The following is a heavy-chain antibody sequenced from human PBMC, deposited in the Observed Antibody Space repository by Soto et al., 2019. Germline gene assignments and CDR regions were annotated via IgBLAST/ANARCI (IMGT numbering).Heavy chain of an antibody. CDR3: GKTDGVAGPIVAS. J-gene: IGHJ5*01. D-gene: IGHD2-15*01. V-gene: IGHV3-23*01. CDR2: ISGSGGRI. Sequence: EVQLLESGGGLVQPGGSLRLSCAASGFTLSNYAMSWVRQAPGKGLEWVSTISGSGGRIYYADSVKGRFTISRDNSKNTLYLQMSSLGAEDTAVYYCGKTDGVAGPIVASWGHGPLVTVSS. CDR1: GFTLSNYA.